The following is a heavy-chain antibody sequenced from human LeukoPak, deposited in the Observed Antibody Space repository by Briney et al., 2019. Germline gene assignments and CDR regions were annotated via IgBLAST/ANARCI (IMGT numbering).Heavy chain of an antibody. D-gene: IGHD2/OR15-2a*01. Sequence: GGSLRLSCAASGFTFSNYWMHWVRQAPGKGLVWVSLINSDGSSTSYADSVKGRFTISRDNAKNTLYLKMNSLRAEDTAVYYCAREEFCGITTCPESWFDPWGQGTLVTVSS. CDR1: GFTFSNYW. J-gene: IGHJ5*02. CDR2: INSDGSST. CDR3: AREEFCGITTCPESWFDP. V-gene: IGHV3-74*01.